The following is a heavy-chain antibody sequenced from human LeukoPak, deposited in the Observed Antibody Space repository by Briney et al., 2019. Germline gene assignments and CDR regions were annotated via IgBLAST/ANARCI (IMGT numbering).Heavy chain of an antibody. CDR3: ARERYSYGYGVDWFDP. CDR2: IWYDGSNK. D-gene: IGHD5-18*01. Sequence: GSLRLSCAASGFTFSSYGMHWVRQAPGKGLEWVAVIWYDGSNKYYADSVKGRFTISRDNSKNTLYLQMNSLRAEDTAVYYCARERYSYGYGVDWFDPWGQGTLVTVSS. CDR1: GFTFSSYG. J-gene: IGHJ5*02. V-gene: IGHV3-33*08.